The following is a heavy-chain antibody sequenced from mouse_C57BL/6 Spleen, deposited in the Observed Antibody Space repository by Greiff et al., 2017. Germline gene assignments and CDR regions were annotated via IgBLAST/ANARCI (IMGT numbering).Heavy chain of an antibody. CDR3: TRWDFRGWFAY. D-gene: IGHD4-1*01. CDR2: IDPETGGT. CDR1: GYTFTDYE. Sequence: QVQLQQSGAELVRPGASVTLSCKASGYTFTDYEMHWVKQTPVHGLEWIGAIDPETGGTAYNQKFKGKAILTADKSSSTAYMELRSLTSEDSAVYYCTRWDFRGWFAYWGQGTLVTVSA. V-gene: IGHV1-15*01. J-gene: IGHJ3*01.